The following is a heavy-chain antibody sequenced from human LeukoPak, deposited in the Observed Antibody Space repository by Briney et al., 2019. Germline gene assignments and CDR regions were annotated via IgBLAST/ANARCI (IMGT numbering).Heavy chain of an antibody. CDR3: ARVGWYGYYDSKGSPKREGFDY. Sequence: PGGSLRLSCAASGFTFSSYSMNWVRQAPGKGLEWVSSISSSSSYIYYADSVKGRFTISRDNAKNSLYLQMNSLRAEDTAVYYCARVGWYGYYDSKGSPKREGFDYWGQGTLVTVSS. V-gene: IGHV3-21*01. D-gene: IGHD3-22*01. J-gene: IGHJ4*02. CDR2: ISSSSSYI. CDR1: GFTFSSYS.